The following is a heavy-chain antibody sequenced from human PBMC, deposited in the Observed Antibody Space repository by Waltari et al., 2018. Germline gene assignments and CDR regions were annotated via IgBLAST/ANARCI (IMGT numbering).Heavy chain of an antibody. J-gene: IGHJ5*02. CDR2: IIPIFGTA. Sequence: QVQLVQSGAEVKKPGSSVKVSCKASGGTFSSYAISWVRQAPGQGLEWMGWIIPIFGTANSAQKFQGRVTITTDESTSTAYMELSSLRSEDTAVYYCAILGDYEKGRFDPWGQGTLVTVSS. V-gene: IGHV1-69*05. D-gene: IGHD3-16*01. CDR3: AILGDYEKGRFDP. CDR1: GGTFSSYA.